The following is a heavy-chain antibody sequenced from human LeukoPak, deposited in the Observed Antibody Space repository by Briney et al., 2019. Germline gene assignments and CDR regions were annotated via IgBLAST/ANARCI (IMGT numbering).Heavy chain of an antibody. CDR3: ARGRGSSWTYYYYMDV. D-gene: IGHD6-13*01. CDR2: INPSGDVR. CDR1: GYAFGTHW. V-gene: IGHV1-46*01. J-gene: IGHJ6*03. Sequence: ASVKVSCKASGYAFGTHWMHWVRQAPGQGLEWMAIINPSGDVRSYAQKFQGRVTVTTDTSTSTAYMELRSLRFDDTAVYYCARGRGSSWTYYYYMDVWGKGTTVTISS.